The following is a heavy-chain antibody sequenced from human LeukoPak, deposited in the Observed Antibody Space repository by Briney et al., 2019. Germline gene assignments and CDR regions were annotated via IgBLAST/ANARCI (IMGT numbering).Heavy chain of an antibody. CDR1: GYTFTSYH. J-gene: IGHJ4*02. CDR3: ARESDSSSWYLGIGVSFDY. CDR2: INPSGGST. Sequence: GASVKVPCKASGYTFTSYHMHWVRQAPGQGLEWMGIINPSGGSTSYAQKFQGRVTMTRDTSTSTVYMELSSLRSEDTAVYYCARESDSSSWYLGIGVSFDYWGQGTLVTVSS. V-gene: IGHV1-46*01. D-gene: IGHD6-13*01.